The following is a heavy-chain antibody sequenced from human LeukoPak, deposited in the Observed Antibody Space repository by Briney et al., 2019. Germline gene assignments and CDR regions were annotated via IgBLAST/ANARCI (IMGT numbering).Heavy chain of an antibody. CDR1: GGSISRSSYY. CDR3: ASSDTGGYYVEY. Sequence: SETLSLTCTVSGGSISRSSYYWGWIRQPPGKGLEWIGSIYYSGSTYYNMSLKSRVTISVDTSKNQFSLNLSSVTAADTAVYYCASSDTGGYYVEYWGQGTLVTVSS. V-gene: IGHV4-39*07. J-gene: IGHJ4*02. CDR2: IYYSGST. D-gene: IGHD2-8*02.